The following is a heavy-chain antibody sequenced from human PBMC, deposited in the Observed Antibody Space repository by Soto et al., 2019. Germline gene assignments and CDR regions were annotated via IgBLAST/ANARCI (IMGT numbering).Heavy chain of an antibody. V-gene: IGHV5-10-1*01. Sequence: GESLKISCKGSGYSFTSYWISWVRQMPGKGLEWMGRIDPSDSYTNYSPSFQGHVTISADKSISTAYLQWSSLKASDTAMYYWARLAGGSASYAYYGREVWGQGTRATVPS. CDR2: IDPSDSYT. CDR1: GYSFTSYW. J-gene: IGHJ6*02. CDR3: ARLAGGSASYAYYGREV. D-gene: IGHD6-25*01.